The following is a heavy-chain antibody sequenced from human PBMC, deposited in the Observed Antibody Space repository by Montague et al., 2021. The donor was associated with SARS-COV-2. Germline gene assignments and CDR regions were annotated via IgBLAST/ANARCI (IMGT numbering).Heavy chain of an antibody. V-gene: IGHV4-59*11. CDR1: GGSISNHY. CDR3: LRAGGFDNRPPV. J-gene: IGHJ4*02. D-gene: IGHD3-10*01. CDR2: FYSGNT. Sequence: SETLSLTCTVSGGSISNHYCSWIRHPPGKGLDWIAFYSGNTNYNPSLKSRVTISVDTSKNQSSLELNFVTAADTALYYCLRAGGFDNRPPVWGQGVLVLVS.